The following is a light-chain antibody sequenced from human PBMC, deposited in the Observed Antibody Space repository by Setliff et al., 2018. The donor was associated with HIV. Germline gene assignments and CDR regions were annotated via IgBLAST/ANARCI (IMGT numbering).Light chain of an antibody. CDR2: EVN. CDR3: TSYTGSNSFALYV. CDR1: SSDIGRYNY. J-gene: IGLJ1*01. Sequence: QSALTHPSASGSPGQSVTISCTGTSSDIGRYNYISWYQQHPGKAPKLMIYEVNRRPSGVPDRFSGSKSGNMASLTVSGLQAEDEADYYCTSYTGSNSFALYVFGSGTKV. V-gene: IGLV2-8*01.